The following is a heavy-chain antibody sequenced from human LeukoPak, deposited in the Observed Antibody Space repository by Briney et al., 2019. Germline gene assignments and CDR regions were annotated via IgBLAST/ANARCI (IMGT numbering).Heavy chain of an antibody. D-gene: IGHD4-17*01. CDR1: RFIFSSYT. V-gene: IGHV3-7*01. J-gene: IGHJ4*02. CDR2: IKQDGSEK. CDR3: ARDLYYGDYRD. Sequence: PGGSLRLSCAASRFIFSSYTMNWVRQAPGKGLEWVANIKQDGSEKYYVDSVKGRFTISRDNAKNSLYLQMNSLRAEDTAVYYCARDLYYGDYRDWGQGTLVTVSS.